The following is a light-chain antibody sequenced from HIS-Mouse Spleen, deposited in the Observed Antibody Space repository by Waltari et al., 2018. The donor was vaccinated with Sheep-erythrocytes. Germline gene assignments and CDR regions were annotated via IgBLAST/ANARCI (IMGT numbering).Light chain of an antibody. CDR1: QSVFYSSNNKNY. J-gene: IGKJ4*01. V-gene: IGKV4-1*01. CDR2: WAS. CDR3: QQYYSTPLT. Sequence: DIVMTQSPDSLPVPLGERATINCKSSQSVFYSSNNKNYLAWYQQKPGQPPKLLIYWASTRESGVPDRFSGSGSGTDFTRTISSLQAEDVAVYYCQQYYSTPLTFGGGTKVEIK.